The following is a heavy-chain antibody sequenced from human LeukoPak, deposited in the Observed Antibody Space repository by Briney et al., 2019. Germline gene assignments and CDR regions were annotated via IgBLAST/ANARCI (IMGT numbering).Heavy chain of an antibody. Sequence: ASVKVSCKASGYIFTGYYMHWVRQAPGQGLEWMGWINPNSGGTNYAQKFQGRVTMTRDTSISTAYMDLSRLRSDDTAVYYCATSMGYCSSTSCYGGWFDPWGQGTLVTVSS. CDR2: INPNSGGT. CDR1: GYIFTGYY. CDR3: ATSMGYCSSTSCYGGWFDP. J-gene: IGHJ5*02. V-gene: IGHV1-2*02. D-gene: IGHD2-2*01.